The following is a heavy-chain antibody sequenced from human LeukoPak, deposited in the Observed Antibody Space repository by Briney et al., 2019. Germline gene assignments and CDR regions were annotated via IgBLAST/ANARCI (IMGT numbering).Heavy chain of an antibody. J-gene: IGHJ6*03. CDR2: IIPIFGTA. D-gene: IGHD2-2*02. CDR1: GGTFSSYA. V-gene: IGHV1-69*13. Sequence: SVNVSCKASGGTFSSYAISWVRQAPGQGLEWMGGIIPIFGTANYAQKFQGRVTITAAESTSTAYMELSSLRSEDTAVYYCARIIGYCSSTSCYTMDDYYYYMDVWGKGTTVTVSS. CDR3: ARIIGYCSSTSCYTMDDYYYYMDV.